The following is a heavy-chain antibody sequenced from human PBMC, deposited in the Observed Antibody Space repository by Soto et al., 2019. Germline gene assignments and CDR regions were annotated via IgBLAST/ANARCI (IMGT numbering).Heavy chain of an antibody. CDR1: GFTFSDAW. V-gene: IGHV3-15*07. D-gene: IGHD1-26*01. CDR2: IKSKIDGGTI. J-gene: IGHJ4*02. Sequence: GGSLRLSCAVSGFTFSDAWMNWVRQAPGKGLEWVGRIKSKIDGGTIDYAAPVKGRFTISRDDSKNTLFLQMNSLKIEDTGVYYCSTDRQEWELPPDLDSWGQGTLVTVS. CDR3: STDRQEWELPPDLDS.